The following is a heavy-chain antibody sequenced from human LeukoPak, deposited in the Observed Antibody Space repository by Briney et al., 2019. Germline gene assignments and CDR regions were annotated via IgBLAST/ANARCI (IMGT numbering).Heavy chain of an antibody. V-gene: IGHV4-4*07. J-gene: IGHJ5*02. CDR3: ARGKVSSRKTSNWFDP. Sequence: TSETLSLTCTVSGGSISSYYWSWIRQPAGKGLEWIGRIYTSGSTNYNPSLKGRVTMSVDTSKNQFSLKLSSVTAADTAVYYCARGKVSSRKTSNWFDPWGQGTLVTVSS. CDR2: IYTSGST. D-gene: IGHD6-13*01. CDR1: GGSISSYY.